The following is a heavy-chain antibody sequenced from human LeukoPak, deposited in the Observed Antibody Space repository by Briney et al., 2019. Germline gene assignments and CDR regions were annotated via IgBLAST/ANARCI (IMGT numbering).Heavy chain of an antibody. D-gene: IGHD2-2*01. J-gene: IGHJ5*02. CDR2: IYYSGST. CDR3: ARVKVVNWFDP. CDR1: GGSISSSSYH. V-gene: IGHV4-39*01. Sequence: SETLSLTCTVSGGSISSSSYHWGWIRQPPGKGLEWIGSIYYSGSTYYNPSLKSRVTISVDTSKNQFSLKLSSVTAADTAVYYCARVKVVNWFDPWGQGTLVTVSS.